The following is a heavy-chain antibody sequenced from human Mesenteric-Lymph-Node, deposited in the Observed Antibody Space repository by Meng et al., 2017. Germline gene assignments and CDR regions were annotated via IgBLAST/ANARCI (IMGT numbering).Heavy chain of an antibody. Sequence: ASVKVSCKASGYTFTSYDISWVRQATGQGLEWMGWMNPNSGNTGYAQKFQGRVTMTRNTSINTAYMELSSLRSEDTAVYYCASFSGGGFDAFDIWGQGTMVTVSS. J-gene: IGHJ3*02. V-gene: IGHV1-8*01. D-gene: IGHD2-15*01. CDR2: MNPNSGNT. CDR1: GYTFTSYD. CDR3: ASFSGGGFDAFDI.